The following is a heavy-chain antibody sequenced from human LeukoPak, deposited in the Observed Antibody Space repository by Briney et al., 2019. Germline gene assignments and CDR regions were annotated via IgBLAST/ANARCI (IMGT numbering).Heavy chain of an antibody. Sequence: GRSLRLSCAASGFTFSSYWMHWVRQAPGKGLEWVSAISGSGGSTYYADSVKGRFTISRDDSKNTLYLQMNSLRAEDTAVYYCAKDRVLGYYYDSSGYYCFDYWGQGTLVTVSS. J-gene: IGHJ4*02. CDR1: GFTFSSYW. D-gene: IGHD3-22*01. CDR3: AKDRVLGYYYDSSGYYCFDY. CDR2: ISGSGGST. V-gene: IGHV3-23*01.